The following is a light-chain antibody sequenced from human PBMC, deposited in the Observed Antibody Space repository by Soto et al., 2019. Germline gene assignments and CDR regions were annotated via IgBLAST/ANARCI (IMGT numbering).Light chain of an antibody. V-gene: IGKV3-15*01. Sequence: EIVMTQSPATLSVSPGERATLSCRASQSVSSNLAWYQQKPGQAPRLLIYGASTRATGIPARFSGSGSGTEFTLTISSLQSEDXXXXXXXXXXXXPPWTFGQGTKLEIK. CDR2: GAS. CDR3: XXXXXXPPWT. J-gene: IGKJ2*02. CDR1: QSVSSN.